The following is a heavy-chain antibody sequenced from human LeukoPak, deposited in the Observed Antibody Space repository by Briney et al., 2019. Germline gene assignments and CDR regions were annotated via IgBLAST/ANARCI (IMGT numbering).Heavy chain of an antibody. CDR1: GGSFSGYY. J-gene: IGHJ4*02. D-gene: IGHD6-13*01. CDR2: INRSGST. V-gene: IGHV4-34*01. Sequence: SETLSLTCAVYGGSFSGYYWSWIRQPPGKGLEWIGEINRSGSTNYNPSLKRRVTISVDTSKNQFSLKLSSVTAADTAVYYCASFCGAAAGTVPNKGYWGQGTLVTVSS. CDR3: ASFCGAAAGTVPNKGY.